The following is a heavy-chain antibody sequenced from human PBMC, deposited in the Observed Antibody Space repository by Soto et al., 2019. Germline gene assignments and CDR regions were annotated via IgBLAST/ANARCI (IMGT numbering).Heavy chain of an antibody. J-gene: IGHJ4*02. CDR2: IKTDGTYA. D-gene: IGHD3-22*01. CDR1: GFTFSTYW. Sequence: EVQLVESGGDLVQPGGSLRLSCAASGFTFSTYWMHWVRQATGKGLLWVSRIKTDGTYATYADSVKGRFTISRDNAKNTLYLQMNSLRVEDAAVYYCAAVGSGYYANWGQGTLVTV. V-gene: IGHV3-74*01. CDR3: AAVGSGYYAN.